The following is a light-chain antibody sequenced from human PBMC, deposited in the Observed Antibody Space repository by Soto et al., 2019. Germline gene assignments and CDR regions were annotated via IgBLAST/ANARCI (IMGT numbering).Light chain of an antibody. CDR2: DAS. CDR3: QQYNSYWT. CDR1: QSINNY. J-gene: IGKJ1*01. Sequence: DIQMTQSPSSLSASVGDRVTITCRASQSINNYLSWYQQKSGKAPKLLIYDASSLESGVPSRFSGSASGTEFTLTISSLQPDDFATYYCQQYNSYWTFGQGTKVDIK. V-gene: IGKV1-5*01.